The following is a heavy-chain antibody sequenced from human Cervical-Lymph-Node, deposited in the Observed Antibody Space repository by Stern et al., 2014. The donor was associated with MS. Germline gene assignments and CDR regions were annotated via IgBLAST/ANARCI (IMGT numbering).Heavy chain of an antibody. Sequence: VQLEESGPGLVKPSGTLSLTCIVSGDSITSPNYWSWVRQPPGKGLEWIGEIAYSGNTHSTPSLRSRATMSLDRPNTLFTLTLYSLTAADTAIYYCARRGGQHLIHFDSWGQGILVTVSS. CDR2: IAYSGNT. CDR1: GDSITSPNY. V-gene: IGHV4-4*02. CDR3: ARRGGQHLIHFDS. D-gene: IGHD6-13*01. J-gene: IGHJ4*02.